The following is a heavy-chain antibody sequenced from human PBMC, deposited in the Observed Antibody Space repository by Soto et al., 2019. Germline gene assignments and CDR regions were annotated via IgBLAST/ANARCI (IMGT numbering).Heavy chain of an antibody. J-gene: IGHJ6*02. D-gene: IGHD3-22*01. V-gene: IGHV3-73*01. Sequence: GESLKISCAASGFTFSGSAMHWVRQASGKGLEWVGRIRSKANSYATAYAASVKGRFTISRDDSKNTAYLQMNSLKTEDTAVYYCAKYDSSKYYYYGMDVWGQGTTVTVSS. CDR2: IRSKANSYAT. CDR3: AKYDSSKYYYYGMDV. CDR1: GFTFSGSA.